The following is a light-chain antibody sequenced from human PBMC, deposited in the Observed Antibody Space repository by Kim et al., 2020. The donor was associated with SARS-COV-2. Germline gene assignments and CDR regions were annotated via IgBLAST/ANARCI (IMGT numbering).Light chain of an antibody. V-gene: IGKV1-27*01. CDR1: QGISNY. CDR2: GAS. CDR3: QKYNSAPWT. Sequence: DIQMTQSPSSLSASVGDRVTISCRASQGISNYLAWYQLKPGKVPKLLIYGASALQSGVPSRFSGSGSGTDFTLTISNLQPEDVATYFCQKYNSAPWTFGQGTKVDIK. J-gene: IGKJ1*01.